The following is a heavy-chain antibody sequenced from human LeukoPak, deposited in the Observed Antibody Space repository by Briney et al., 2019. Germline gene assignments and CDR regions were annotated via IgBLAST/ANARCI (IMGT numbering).Heavy chain of an antibody. J-gene: IGHJ4*02. CDR2: ISSSSTYI. CDR1: GFTFSSYG. CDR3: ARDPGRSGGSCYSDY. Sequence: GGSLRLSCAASGFTFSSYGMNWVRQAPGKGLEWVSSISSSSTYIYYADSVKGRFTISRDNAKNSLYLQMNSLRAEDTAVYYCARDPGRSGGSCYSDYWGQGTLVTVSS. V-gene: IGHV3-21*01. D-gene: IGHD2-15*01.